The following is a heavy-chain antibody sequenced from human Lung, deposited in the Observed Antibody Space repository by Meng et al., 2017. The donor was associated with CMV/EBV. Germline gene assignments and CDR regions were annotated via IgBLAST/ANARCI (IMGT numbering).Heavy chain of an antibody. CDR2: ISAYNGNT. D-gene: IGHD2-2*01. CDR1: GYTFTSYG. J-gene: IGHJ6*02. V-gene: IGHV1-18*01. CDR3: ARDRTPDIVVPHYYYYGMDV. Sequence: SXXVSXKASGYTFTSYGISWVRQAPGQGLEWMGWISAYNGNTNYAQKLQGRVTMTTDTSTSTAYMELRSLRSDDTAVYYCARDRTPDIVVPHYYYYGMDVWGQGTTVTVSS.